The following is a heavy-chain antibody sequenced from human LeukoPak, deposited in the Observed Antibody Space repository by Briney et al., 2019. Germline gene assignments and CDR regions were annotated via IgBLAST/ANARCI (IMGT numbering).Heavy chain of an antibody. J-gene: IGHJ3*02. CDR2: IKQDGSEK. V-gene: IGHV3-7*01. D-gene: IGHD1-26*01. Sequence: GGSLRLSCAASGFTFRNYWMSWVRQAPGKGLDWVANIKQDGSEKYYVDSVKGRFTISRDNAKNSLYLQMNSLRAEDTAVYYCARAGMSDAFDIWGQGTMVTVSS. CDR1: GFTFRNYW. CDR3: ARAGMSDAFDI.